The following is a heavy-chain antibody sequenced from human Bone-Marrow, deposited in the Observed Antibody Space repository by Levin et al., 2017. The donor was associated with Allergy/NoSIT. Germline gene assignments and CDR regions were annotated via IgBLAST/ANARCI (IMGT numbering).Heavy chain of an antibody. D-gene: IGHD6-13*01. J-gene: IGHJ4*02. CDR1: GFTFSSYV. CDR2: ISYYGGST. Sequence: GESLKISCSASGFTFSSYVLHWVRQTPGKGLEYISAISYYGGSTYYADSVKGRFTISRDNSKSTLYLQMSSLRTEDTAVYYCVTKGSSSWYYDYWGQGTLVTVSS. V-gene: IGHV3-64D*06. CDR3: VTKGSSSWYYDY.